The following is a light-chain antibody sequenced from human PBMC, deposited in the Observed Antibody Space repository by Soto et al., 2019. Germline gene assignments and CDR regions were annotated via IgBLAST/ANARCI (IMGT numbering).Light chain of an antibody. CDR3: CSYAGSYTFV. CDR2: DVS. V-gene: IGLV2-11*01. CDR1: SSDVGGYNY. J-gene: IGLJ1*01. Sequence: QSALTQPRSVSGSPGQSVTISCTGTSSDVGGYNYVSWYQQHPGKAPKLMIYDVSKRPSGVPDRFSGSKSGNTASLTISGLQAEDEADYSCCSYAGSYTFVFATGTNVTVL.